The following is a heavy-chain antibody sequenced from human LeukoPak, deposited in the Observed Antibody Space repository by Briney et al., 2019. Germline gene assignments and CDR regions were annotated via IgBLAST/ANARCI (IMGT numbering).Heavy chain of an antibody. D-gene: IGHD3-10*01. V-gene: IGHV4-59*01. CDR1: GGSISSYY. J-gene: IGHJ6*02. Sequence: PSETLSLTCTVSGGSISSYYWSWIRQPPGKGLEWIGYIYYSGSTNYNPSLKSRVTISVDTSKNQFSLKLSSVTAADTAVYYCARASCITMVRPLGMDVWGQGTTVTVSS. CDR3: ARASCITMVRPLGMDV. CDR2: IYYSGST.